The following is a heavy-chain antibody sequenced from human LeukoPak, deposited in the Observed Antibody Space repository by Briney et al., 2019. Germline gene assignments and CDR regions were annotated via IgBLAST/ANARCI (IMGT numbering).Heavy chain of an antibody. J-gene: IGHJ3*02. V-gene: IGHV3-15*01. CDR3: TTEGYTYGFHAFDM. D-gene: IGHD3-10*01. CDR1: GFTFSSYA. CDR2: IKSKTTGGTT. Sequence: PGGSLRLSCAASGFTFSSYAMSWVRQAPGKGLEWVGRIKSKTTGGTTDYAAPVKGRFTISRDDSKNTLYLQMNSLKTEDTAVYYCTTEGYTYGFHAFDMWGQGTMVTVSS.